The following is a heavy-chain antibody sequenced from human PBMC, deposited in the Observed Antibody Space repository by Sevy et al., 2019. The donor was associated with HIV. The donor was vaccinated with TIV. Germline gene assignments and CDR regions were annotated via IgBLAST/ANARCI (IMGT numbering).Heavy chain of an antibody. CDR2: ISGSAGST. D-gene: IGHD6-13*01. CDR1: GFTFSTYT. J-gene: IGHJ6*02. V-gene: IGHV3-23*01. CDR3: AKGDSTFYGMDV. Sequence: GGSLRLSCAASGFTFSTYTMTWVRQAPGKGLEWVSAISGSAGSTYYADSVKRRFTISRDNSKNTLYLQMNSLRVEDTAVYYCAKGDSTFYGMDVWGQGTTVTVSS.